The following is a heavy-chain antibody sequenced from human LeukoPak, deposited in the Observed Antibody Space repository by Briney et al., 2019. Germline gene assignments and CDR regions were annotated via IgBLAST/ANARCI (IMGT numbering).Heavy chain of an antibody. D-gene: IGHD6-19*01. J-gene: IGHJ4*02. CDR3: AKDRVAVGRHYFDY. CDR2: ISYDGSNK. V-gene: IGHV3-30*18. CDR1: GFTFSSYG. Sequence: GGSLRLSCAASGFTFSSYGMHWVRQAPGKGLEWVAVISYDGSNKYYADSVKGRFTISRDNSKNTLYLQMNSLRAEDTAVYYCAKDRVAVGRHYFDYWGQGTLVTVSS.